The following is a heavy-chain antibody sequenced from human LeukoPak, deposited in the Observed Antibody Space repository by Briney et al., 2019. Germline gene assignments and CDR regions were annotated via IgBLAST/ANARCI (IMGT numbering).Heavy chain of an antibody. CDR1: GFTFDDYA. J-gene: IGHJ3*02. CDR3: ARADTRDDAFDI. CDR2: ISSSSAYI. Sequence: GGSLRLSCAASGFTFDDYAMHWVRHAPGKGLQCVSFISSSSAYIYQEDSVKGRFTISRDNAKNSLYLQMNSLTAEDTAVYYCARADTRDDAFDIWGQGTMVTVSS. D-gene: IGHD5-18*01. V-gene: IGHV3-21*01.